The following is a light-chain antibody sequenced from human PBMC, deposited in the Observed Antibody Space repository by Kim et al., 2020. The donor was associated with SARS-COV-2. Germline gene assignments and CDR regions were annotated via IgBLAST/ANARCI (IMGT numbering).Light chain of an antibody. J-gene: IGLJ1*01. Sequence: QSALTQPASVSGSPGQSITISCTGTSSDIGAYKHVSWYQQHPGKAPKLMIYDVTNRPSGVSNRFSASKSGNTASLTISGLQAEDEADYYCCSYATSTTYLFGTGTKVTVL. V-gene: IGLV2-14*03. CDR3: CSYATSTTYL. CDR2: DVT. CDR1: SSDIGAYKH.